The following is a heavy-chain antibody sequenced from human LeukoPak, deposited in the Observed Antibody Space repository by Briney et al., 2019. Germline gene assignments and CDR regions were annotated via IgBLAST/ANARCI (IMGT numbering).Heavy chain of an antibody. CDR3: AKDYVAVAGTGYYYYGMDV. V-gene: IGHV3-11*01. J-gene: IGHJ6*02. CDR2: ISRSGSTT. D-gene: IGHD6-19*01. Sequence: GGSLRLSCAASGFTFSDYYMNWIRQAPGKGLEWVLYISRSGSTTEYADSVRGRFTISRDDAQNSLYLQMDSLSAEDTAVYYCAKDYVAVAGTGYYYYGMDVWGQGTTVTVSS. CDR1: GFTFSDYY.